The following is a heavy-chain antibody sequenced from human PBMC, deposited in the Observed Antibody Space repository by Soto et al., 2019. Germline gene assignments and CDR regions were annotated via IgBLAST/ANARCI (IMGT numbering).Heavy chain of an antibody. V-gene: IGHV1-18*04. J-gene: IGHJ4*02. CDR3: ARMGYCSGGSGYSGSGDY. Sequence: ASVKVSCKASGYSFTGYGISWVRQAPGQGLEWMGWISAHNGNTAYAQKLQGRVTMTTDTATNTAYMELRSLRSDDTALYYCARMGYCSGGSGYSGSGDYWGQGTLVTVSS. D-gene: IGHD2-15*01. CDR1: GYSFTGYG. CDR2: ISAHNGNT.